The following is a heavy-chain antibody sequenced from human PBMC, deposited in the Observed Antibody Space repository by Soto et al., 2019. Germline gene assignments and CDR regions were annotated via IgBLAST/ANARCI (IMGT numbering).Heavy chain of an antibody. J-gene: IGHJ3*02. Sequence: GASVKVSCKASGYTFTSYDINWVRQATGQGLEWMGWMNPNSGNTGYAQKFQGRVTMTRNTSISTAYMELSSLRSEGTAVYYCASTGGYYDILTGYSDAFDIWGQGTMVTVSS. CDR2: MNPNSGNT. V-gene: IGHV1-8*01. CDR3: ASTGGYYDILTGYSDAFDI. CDR1: GYTFTSYD. D-gene: IGHD3-9*01.